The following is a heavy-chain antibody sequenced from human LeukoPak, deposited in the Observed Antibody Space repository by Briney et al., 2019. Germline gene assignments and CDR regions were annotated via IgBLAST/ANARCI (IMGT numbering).Heavy chain of an antibody. CDR3: ARLYYDFWSGYYLYYYYYYMDV. D-gene: IGHD3-3*01. CDR2: IYHSGST. J-gene: IGHJ6*03. CDR1: GFTFSSYW. Sequence: PGGSLRLSCAASGFTFSSYWMSWVRQAPGKGLEWIGSIYHSGSTYYNPSLKSRVTISVDTSKNQFSLKLSSVTAADTAVYYCARLYYDFWSGYYLYYYYYYMDVRGKGTTVTISS. V-gene: IGHV4-38-2*01.